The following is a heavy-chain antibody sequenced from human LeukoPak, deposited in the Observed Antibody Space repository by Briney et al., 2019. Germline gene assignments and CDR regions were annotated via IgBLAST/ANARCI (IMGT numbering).Heavy chain of an antibody. V-gene: IGHV3-53*05. J-gene: IGHJ4*02. CDR3: AKGGFGELSYYFDY. CDR1: GFTVSSNY. CDR2: IYSGGST. D-gene: IGHD3-10*01. Sequence: GGSLRLSCAASGFTVSSNYMSWVRQAPGKGLEWVSVIYSGGSTYYADSVKGRFTISRDNSKNSLYLQMNSLRAEDMALYYCAKGGFGELSYYFDYWGQGTLVTVSS.